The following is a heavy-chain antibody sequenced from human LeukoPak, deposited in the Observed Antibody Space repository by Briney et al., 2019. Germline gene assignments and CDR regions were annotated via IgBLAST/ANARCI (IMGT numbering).Heavy chain of an antibody. D-gene: IGHD1-1*01. V-gene: IGHV4-59*12. Sequence: LETLSLTCSVSGGSISGYYWSWIRQPPGQGLEWIGYIYYSGSTNYNPSLKSRVIISRDTSKNQFSLNLSSVTAADTAVYYCARDEFGWNDAFDIWGQGTMVTVSS. CDR1: GGSISGYY. CDR2: IYYSGST. CDR3: ARDEFGWNDAFDI. J-gene: IGHJ3*02.